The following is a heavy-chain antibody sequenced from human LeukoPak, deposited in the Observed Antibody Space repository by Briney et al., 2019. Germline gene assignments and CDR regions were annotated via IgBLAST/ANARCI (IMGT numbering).Heavy chain of an antibody. V-gene: IGHV3-74*01. J-gene: IGHJ4*02. CDR2: IYSDGIST. D-gene: IGHD1-26*01. CDR1: GFTFSSYW. CDR3: AREGGSYSNYFDY. Sequence: PGGSLRLSCAASGFTFSSYWMHWVRQAPGKGLVWVSRIYSDGISTSYADSVKGRFTISRDNAKNTLYLQMHSLKAEDTDIYVCAREGGSYSNYFDYWGQGTLVTVSS.